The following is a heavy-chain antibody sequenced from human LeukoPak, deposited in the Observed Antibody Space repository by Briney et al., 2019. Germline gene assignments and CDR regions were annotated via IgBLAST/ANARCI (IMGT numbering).Heavy chain of an antibody. D-gene: IGHD1-26*01. CDR3: TRTSPGIPLDF. V-gene: IGHV4-34*01. Sequence: SETLSLTCAVSGVSFSGYYWSWIRQPPGKGPEWIGEISHSGRSSYNPSLKSRVTISLDTSKNQFSLKLSFVTAADTAVYYCTRTSPGIPLDFWGQGTLVYVSS. CDR2: ISHSGRS. J-gene: IGHJ4*02. CDR1: GVSFSGYY.